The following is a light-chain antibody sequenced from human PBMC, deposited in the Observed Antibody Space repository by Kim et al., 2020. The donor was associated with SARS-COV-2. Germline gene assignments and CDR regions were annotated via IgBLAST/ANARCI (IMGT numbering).Light chain of an antibody. Sequence: SPAFLCVSAGERVTLCCRASESISYNLAWYQQKPGQAPRLLIYGASTRATGIPARFSGSGSGTDFTLTISSLQSADFAVYYCQHNTFGGGTKLEI. CDR2: GAS. CDR3: QHNT. CDR1: ESISYN. J-gene: IGKJ4*01. V-gene: IGKV3-15*01.